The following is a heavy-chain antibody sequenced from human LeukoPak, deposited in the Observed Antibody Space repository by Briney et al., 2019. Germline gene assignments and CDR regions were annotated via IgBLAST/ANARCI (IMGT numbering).Heavy chain of an antibody. V-gene: IGHV4-30-2*01. J-gene: IGHJ5*02. CDR1: GGSISSGGYS. Sequence: SETLSLTCTVSGGSISSGGYSWSWIRQPPGKGLEWIGYIYHSGSTYYNPSLKSRVTISVDRSKNQFSLKLSSVTAADTAVYYCARGAYDFWSGYSNAPGAWGQGTLVTVSS. D-gene: IGHD3-3*01. CDR2: IYHSGST. CDR3: ARGAYDFWSGYSNAPGA.